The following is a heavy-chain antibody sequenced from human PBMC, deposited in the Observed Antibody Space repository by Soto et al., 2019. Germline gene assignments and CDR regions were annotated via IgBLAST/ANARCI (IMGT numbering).Heavy chain of an antibody. J-gene: IGHJ4*02. CDR2: ISPKSTYR. CDR1: GFPFSDYY. Sequence: GALVLSCATSGFPFSDYYMSWIRQAPGKGLEWLSHISPKSTYRNYADSVKGRFTISRDNTKSSLFLQMNSLGVEDTAVYYCARGGGGGLFEHWGQGVLVTVSS. CDR3: ARGGGGGLFEH. D-gene: IGHD2-21*01. V-gene: IGHV3-11*06.